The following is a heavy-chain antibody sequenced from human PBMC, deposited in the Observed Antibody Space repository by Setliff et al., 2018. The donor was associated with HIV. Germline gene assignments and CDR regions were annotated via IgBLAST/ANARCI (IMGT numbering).Heavy chain of an antibody. D-gene: IGHD6-19*01. J-gene: IGHJ4*02. Sequence: PGGSLRLSCAASGFTFSTYAMNWVRQAPGKGLEWISDISGSGGSTSYADSVKGRFTISRDNSEDTLYVQMNSLRVDDTAVYYCAKANPYSSGWAGFDSWGQGTLVTVSS. CDR2: ISGSGGST. CDR3: AKANPYSSGWAGFDS. CDR1: GFTFSTYA. V-gene: IGHV3-23*01.